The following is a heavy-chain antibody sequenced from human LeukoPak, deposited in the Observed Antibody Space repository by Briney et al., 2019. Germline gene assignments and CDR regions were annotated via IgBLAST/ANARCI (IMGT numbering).Heavy chain of an antibody. J-gene: IGHJ4*02. Sequence: SETLSLTCTVSGGSISTSNHYWGWIRQPPGKGLEWIGNIFYSGSTYYSPSLKSRVTISLDTSRNQFSLKLTSVTAADTAVYYCARVTTVTLKFDYWGQGTLVTVSS. CDR3: ARVTTVTLKFDY. CDR1: GGSISTSNHY. D-gene: IGHD4-17*01. V-gene: IGHV4-39*07. CDR2: IFYSGST.